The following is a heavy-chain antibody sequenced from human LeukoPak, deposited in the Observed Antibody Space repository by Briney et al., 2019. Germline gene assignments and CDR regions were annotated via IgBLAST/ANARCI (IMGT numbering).Heavy chain of an antibody. Sequence: SETLSLTCTVSGGFISSYYWSWIRQPPGKGLEWIGYIYYSGSTNYNPSLKSRVTISVDTSKNQFSLKLSSVTAADTAVYYCARGSLWYDFWSGKGYYYYYMDVWGKGTTVTVSS. V-gene: IGHV4-59*12. CDR2: IYYSGST. J-gene: IGHJ6*03. D-gene: IGHD3-3*01. CDR3: ARGSLWYDFWSGKGYYYYYMDV. CDR1: GGFISSYY.